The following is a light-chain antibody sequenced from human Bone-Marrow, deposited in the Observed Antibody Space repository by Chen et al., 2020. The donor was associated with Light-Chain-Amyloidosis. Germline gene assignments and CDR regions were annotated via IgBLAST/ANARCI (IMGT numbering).Light chain of an antibody. CDR2: EDD. CDR1: SGSIATNY. CDR3: QSYQGSSQGV. Sequence: NVMLTQPHSVSESPGKTVIISCTSSSGSIATNYVQWYQQRPGSSPTTVIYEDDQRPSGVPDRFSGSIDRSSNSASLTISGLKTEDEAGYYCQSYQGSSQGVFGGGTKLTVL. J-gene: IGLJ3*02. V-gene: IGLV6-57*01.